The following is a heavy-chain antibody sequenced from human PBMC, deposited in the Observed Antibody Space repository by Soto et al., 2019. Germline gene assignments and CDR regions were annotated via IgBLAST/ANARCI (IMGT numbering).Heavy chain of an antibody. V-gene: IGHV3-21*01. D-gene: IGHD6-13*01. Sequence: EVQLVESGGGLVKPGGSLRLSCAASGFTFSSYSMNWVRQAPGKGLEWVSSISSRSSYIYYADSVKGRFTISRDNAKNSLYLQMNSLRAEDTAVYYCARDIAAARAFDIWGQGTMVTVSS. J-gene: IGHJ3*02. CDR3: ARDIAAARAFDI. CDR1: GFTFSSYS. CDR2: ISSRSSYI.